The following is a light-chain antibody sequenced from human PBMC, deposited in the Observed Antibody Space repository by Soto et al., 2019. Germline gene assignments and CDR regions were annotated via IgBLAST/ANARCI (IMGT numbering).Light chain of an antibody. V-gene: IGKV1-39*01. CDR1: QSISSY. CDR3: QRIYHSLT. Sequence: DIQMTQSPSSMSASVGDRVTITCRASQSISSYLNWYQHKPGKAPKFLIYAASSLQSVVPSRFRGSGSGTVFTLTISCQQPEDFGTEYSQRIYHSLTSGLETKVDIK. CDR2: AAS. J-gene: IGKJ3*01.